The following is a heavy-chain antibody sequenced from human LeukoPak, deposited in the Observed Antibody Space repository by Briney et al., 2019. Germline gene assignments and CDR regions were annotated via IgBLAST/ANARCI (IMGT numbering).Heavy chain of an antibody. Sequence: GGSLRLSCAASGFTFSDHAMSWVRQAPAKGLEWVSSINGNGGGSYYIDSVRGRFTVSRDNSKNTLYLQMNSLRAEDTAVYYCARVRWLQIDYWGQGTLVTVSS. D-gene: IGHD5-12*01. CDR1: GFTFSDHA. CDR3: ARVRWLQIDY. J-gene: IGHJ4*02. V-gene: IGHV3-23*01. CDR2: INGNGGGS.